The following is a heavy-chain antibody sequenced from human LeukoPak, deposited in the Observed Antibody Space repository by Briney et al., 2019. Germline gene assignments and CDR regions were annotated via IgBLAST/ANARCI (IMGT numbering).Heavy chain of an antibody. J-gene: IGHJ5*02. V-gene: IGHV4-39*01. Sequence: SETLPLTCTVSGGSISSSSYYWGWIRQPPGKGLEWIGSIYYGGSTYYNPSLKSRVTISVDTSKNQFSLKLSSVTAADTAVYYCARKYSSSLGVFWFDPWGQGTLVTVSS. D-gene: IGHD6-13*01. CDR3: ARKYSSSLGVFWFDP. CDR2: IYYGGST. CDR1: GGSISSSSYY.